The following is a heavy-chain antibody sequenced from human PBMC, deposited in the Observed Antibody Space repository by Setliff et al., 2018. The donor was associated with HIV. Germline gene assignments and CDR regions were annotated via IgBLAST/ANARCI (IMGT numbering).Heavy chain of an antibody. D-gene: IGHD1-26*01. J-gene: IGHJ4*02. CDR2: INPSGDST. CDR1: GYSLTSYS. V-gene: IGHV1-46*01. Sequence: ASVKVSCKASGYSLTSYSINWVRQAPGQGLEWMGIINPSGDSTIYAQKFQGRVTMTQDTSTDTAYMELTSLRSDDTAMYYCATDNREGVGTPYYFDYWGQGTQVTVSS. CDR3: ATDNREGVGTPYYFDY.